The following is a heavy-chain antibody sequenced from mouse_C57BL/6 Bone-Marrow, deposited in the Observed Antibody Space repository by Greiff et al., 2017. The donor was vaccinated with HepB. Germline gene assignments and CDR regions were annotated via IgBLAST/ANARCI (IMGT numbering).Heavy chain of an antibody. J-gene: IGHJ1*03. CDR3: ARDDYWYFDV. Sequence: ESGAELARPGASVKMSCKASGYTFTSYTMHWVKQRPGQGLEWIGYINPSSGYTKYNQKFKDKATLTADKSSSTAYMQLSSLTSEDSAVYYCARDDYWYFDVWGTGTTVTVSA. CDR2: INPSSGYT. V-gene: IGHV1-4*01. CDR1: GYTFTSYT.